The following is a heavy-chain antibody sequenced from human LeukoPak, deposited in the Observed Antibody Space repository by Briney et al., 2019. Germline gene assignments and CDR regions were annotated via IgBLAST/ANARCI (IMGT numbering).Heavy chain of an antibody. D-gene: IGHD3-10*01. CDR1: GFTFDDYA. V-gene: IGHV3-9*01. CDR2: ISWNSGSI. CDR3: AKVYGSGSYGYYYGMDV. Sequence: GGSLRLYCAASGFTFDDYAMHWVRQAPGKGLEWVSVISWNSGSIGYADSVKGRFTIYRDNAKNSLYLQMNSLRAEDTALYYCAKVYGSGSYGYYYGMDVWGQGTTVTVSS. J-gene: IGHJ6*02.